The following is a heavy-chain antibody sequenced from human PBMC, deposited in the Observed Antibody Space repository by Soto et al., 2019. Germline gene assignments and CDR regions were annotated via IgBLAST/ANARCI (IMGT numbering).Heavy chain of an antibody. Sequence: SETLSLTCSVSGTDINTYSWTWIRQPAGKGLEWIGHIYTSASINYNPSLKGRVTLSVDTSTNQVSLRLASVTAADTAIYYCARDREAGYNFYYGMDVWGQGTTVTVSS. CDR1: GTDINTYS. CDR2: IYTSASI. V-gene: IGHV4-4*07. CDR3: ARDREAGYNFYYGMDV. J-gene: IGHJ6*02. D-gene: IGHD6-19*01.